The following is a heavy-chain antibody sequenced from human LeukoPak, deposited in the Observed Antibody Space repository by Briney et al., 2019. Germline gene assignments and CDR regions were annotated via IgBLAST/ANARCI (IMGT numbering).Heavy chain of an antibody. D-gene: IGHD6-19*01. J-gene: IGHJ3*01. CDR3: ARGRYSSGWYGGFDAFDF. Sequence: GSVRVSCKASGYTFTSYAMHWVRQAPGQRLEWMGWINAGNGNTKYSQKFQGRVTITRDTSASTAYMEMSSLRSEDTAVYYCARGRYSSGWYGGFDAFDFWGQGTMVTVSS. CDR1: GYTFTSYA. V-gene: IGHV1-3*01. CDR2: INAGNGNT.